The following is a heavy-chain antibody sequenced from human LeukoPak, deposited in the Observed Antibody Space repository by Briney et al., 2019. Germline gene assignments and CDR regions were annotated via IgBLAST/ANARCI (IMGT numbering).Heavy chain of an antibody. Sequence: PGGSLRLSCAASGFTFSSCAMSWVRQAPGRGLEWVSAISGSGGSTYYADSVKGRFTISRDNSKNTLYLQMNSLRAEDTAVYYCAKAGFQYCSSTSCLFDYWGQGTLVTVSS. D-gene: IGHD2-2*01. CDR3: AKAGFQYCSSTSCLFDY. J-gene: IGHJ4*02. V-gene: IGHV3-23*01. CDR2: ISGSGGST. CDR1: GFTFSSCA.